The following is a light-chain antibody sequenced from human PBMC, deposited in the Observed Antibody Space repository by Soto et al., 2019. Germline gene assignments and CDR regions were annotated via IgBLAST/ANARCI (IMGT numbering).Light chain of an antibody. Sequence: EIVLTQSAATLSLSPGERVTLSCRASQSVSSHLTWYQHKPGQAPRLLIYDASNRATGIPARFSGSGSGTEFTLTISSLEPADFAVYYCQQRTNWRLTFGGGTKVEIK. CDR1: QSVSSH. J-gene: IGKJ4*01. CDR3: QQRTNWRLT. V-gene: IGKV3-11*01. CDR2: DAS.